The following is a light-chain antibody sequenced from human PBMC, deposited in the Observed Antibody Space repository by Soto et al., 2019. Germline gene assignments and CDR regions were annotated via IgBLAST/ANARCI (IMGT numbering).Light chain of an antibody. Sequence: DIVLTQSPGTLSPSPGERATLSCRASQSVSSNYLAWYQQKPGQAPRLLIYGASIRATGIPDRFSGSGSGTDFTLAISRLEPEDFAVYYCQQYGSSPPTFGPGTKVEIK. CDR2: GAS. V-gene: IGKV3-20*01. J-gene: IGKJ1*01. CDR1: QSVSSNY. CDR3: QQYGSSPPT.